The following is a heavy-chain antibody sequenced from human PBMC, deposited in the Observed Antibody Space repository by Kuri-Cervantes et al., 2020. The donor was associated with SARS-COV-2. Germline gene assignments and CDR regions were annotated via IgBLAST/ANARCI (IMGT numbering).Heavy chain of an antibody. CDR2: ISYDGSNK. CDR3: ARAGDYDYVWGSYRYDYFDY. D-gene: IGHD3-16*02. Sequence: GESLKISCAVSGFTFTSHAMHWVRQAPGKGLEWVALISYDGSNKYYADSVKGRFTISRDNSKNTLYLQMNSLRAEDTAVYYCARAGDYDYVWGSYRYDYFDYWGQGTLVTVSS. J-gene: IGHJ4*02. CDR1: GFTFTSHA. V-gene: IGHV3-30*04.